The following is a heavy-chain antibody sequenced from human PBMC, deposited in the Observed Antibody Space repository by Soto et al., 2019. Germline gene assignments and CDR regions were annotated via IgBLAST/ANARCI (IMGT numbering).Heavy chain of an antibody. Sequence: GGSLRLSCAASGFTFSSYAMPWVRQAPGKGLEWVAVISYDGSNKYYADSVKGRFTISRDNSKSTLFLQMNSLRAEDTAVYYCARMDGSGYYGSYFDYWGQGTLVTVSS. V-gene: IGHV3-30-3*01. D-gene: IGHD3-22*01. J-gene: IGHJ4*02. CDR1: GFTFSSYA. CDR3: ARMDGSGYYGSYFDY. CDR2: ISYDGSNK.